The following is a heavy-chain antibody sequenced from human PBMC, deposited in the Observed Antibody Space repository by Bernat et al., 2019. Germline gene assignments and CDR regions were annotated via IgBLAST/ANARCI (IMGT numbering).Heavy chain of an antibody. CDR1: GFTFSSYS. CDR3: ARARSSSWYEWETTDAFDI. J-gene: IGHJ3*02. D-gene: IGHD6-13*01. CDR2: ISSSSSYI. V-gene: IGHV3-21*01. Sequence: EVQLVESGGGLVKPGGSLRLSCAASGFTFSSYSMNWVRQAPGKGLEWVSSISSSSSYIYYADSVKGRFTISRDNAKNSLYLQMNSLRAEDTAVYYCARARSSSWYEWETTDAFDIWGQGTTVTVSS.